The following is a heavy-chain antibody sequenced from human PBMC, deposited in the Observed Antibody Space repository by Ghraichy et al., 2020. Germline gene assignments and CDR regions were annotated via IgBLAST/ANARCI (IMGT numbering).Heavy chain of an antibody. V-gene: IGHV4-34*01. D-gene: IGHD3-10*01. CDR1: GGSFSGYY. CDR3: ARAGGSGGHHYYYYYYMDV. J-gene: IGHJ6*03. Sequence: SETLSLTCAVYGGSFSGYYWSWIRQPPGKGLEWIGEINHSGSTNYNPSLKSRVTISVDTSKNQFSLKLSSVTAADTAVYYCARAGGSGGHHYYYYYYMDVWGKGTTVTVSS. CDR2: INHSGST.